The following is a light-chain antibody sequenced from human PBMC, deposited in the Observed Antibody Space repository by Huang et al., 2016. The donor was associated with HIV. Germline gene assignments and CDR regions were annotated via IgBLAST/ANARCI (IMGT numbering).Light chain of an antibody. CDR3: QQRSNWPPIT. CDR2: DAS. CDR1: QSVSTC. Sequence: EIVLTQSPATLSLSPGEKATLSCRASQSVSTCLAWYQQQPGQAPRLLIYDASNRATGIPARFSGSGSGRDFTLTISSLEPEDFAVYYCQQRSNWPPITFGQGTRLEI. V-gene: IGKV3-11*02. J-gene: IGKJ5*01.